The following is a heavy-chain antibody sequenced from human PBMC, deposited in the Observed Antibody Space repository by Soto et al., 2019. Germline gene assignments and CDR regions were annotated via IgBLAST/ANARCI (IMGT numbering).Heavy chain of an antibody. CDR2: IYTSGST. Sequence: SETLSLTCTVSGGSISSYYWSWIRQPAGKGLEWIGRIYTSGSTNYNPSLKSRVTMSVYTSKNQFPLKLRSVTAADTAVYYCARGRITMVRGDPNYFDYWGQGTLVTVSS. CDR1: GGSISSYY. J-gene: IGHJ4*02. D-gene: IGHD3-10*01. CDR3: ARGRITMVRGDPNYFDY. V-gene: IGHV4-4*07.